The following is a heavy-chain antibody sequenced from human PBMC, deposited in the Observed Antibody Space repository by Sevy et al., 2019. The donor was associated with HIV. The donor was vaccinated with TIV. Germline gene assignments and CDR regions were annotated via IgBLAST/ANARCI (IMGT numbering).Heavy chain of an antibody. CDR3: ARDKYYYVSGSFDY. CDR1: GGIFRSNA. J-gene: IGHJ4*01. CDR2: IIAVFGTT. V-gene: IGHV1-69*13. Sequence: ASVKVSCTASGGIFRSNAISWVRQAPGQGLEWMGGIIAVFGTTNYAQKFQGRVTVTADESRSTAYMELSSLRSEDTAVYYCARDKYYYVSGSFDYWGQGTQVTVSS. D-gene: IGHD3-10*01.